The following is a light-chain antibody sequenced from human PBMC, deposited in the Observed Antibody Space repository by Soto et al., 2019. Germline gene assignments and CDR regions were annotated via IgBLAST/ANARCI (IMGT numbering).Light chain of an antibody. Sequence: DIQMTQSPSSVSASVGDRVTITCRASQGISSWLAWYQQKPGEAPKLLIYDASSLESGVPSRFSGSGSGTEFTLTITSLQPDDFATYYCQQYNSYPWTFGQGTKVDIK. CDR2: DAS. V-gene: IGKV1-5*01. CDR1: QGISSW. CDR3: QQYNSYPWT. J-gene: IGKJ1*01.